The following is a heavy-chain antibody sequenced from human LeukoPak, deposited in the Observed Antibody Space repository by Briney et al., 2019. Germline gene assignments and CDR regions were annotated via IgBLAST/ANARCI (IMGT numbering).Heavy chain of an antibody. CDR1: GFTFSSYS. Sequence: GSLRLSCAASGFTFSSYSMTWVRQAPGKGLEWVSYISSTSSTIYYADSVKGRFTISRDNAKNSLYLLMDSLRAEDTAVYYCATSGWWGYFDYWGQGTLVTVSS. J-gene: IGHJ4*02. CDR3: ATSGWWGYFDY. D-gene: IGHD6-19*01. V-gene: IGHV3-48*04. CDR2: ISSTSSTI.